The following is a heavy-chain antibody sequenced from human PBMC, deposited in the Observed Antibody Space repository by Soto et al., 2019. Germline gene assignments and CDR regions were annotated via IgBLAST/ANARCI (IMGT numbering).Heavy chain of an antibody. CDR2: IIPIFGTT. CDR3: ARAPRNKVRGSLFLVGGMDV. V-gene: IGHV1-69*01. CDR1: GGTFSSYP. Sequence: QVQLVQSGAEVRKPGSSVKVSCKASGGTFSSYPITWVRQAPGQGLEWMGGIIPIFGTTDYAQKFQGRVTITADESTSTAYMELSSLRSEDTAVYYCARAPRNKVRGSLFLVGGMDVWGQGPTVTVSS. D-gene: IGHD3-10*01. J-gene: IGHJ6*02.